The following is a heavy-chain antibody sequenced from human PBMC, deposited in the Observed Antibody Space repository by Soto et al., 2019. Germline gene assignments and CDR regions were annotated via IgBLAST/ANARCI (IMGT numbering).Heavy chain of an antibody. Sequence: GESLKISCKRSGYSFTSYWISWARQMPGKGLEWMGRIDPSDSYTNYSPSFQGHVTISADKSISTAYLQWSSLKASDTAMYYCARFSLYVGVGSHYYYYGMDVWGQGTTVTVSS. V-gene: IGHV5-10-1*01. CDR2: IDPSDSYT. D-gene: IGHD2-21*01. J-gene: IGHJ6*02. CDR1: GYSFTSYW. CDR3: ARFSLYVGVGSHYYYYGMDV.